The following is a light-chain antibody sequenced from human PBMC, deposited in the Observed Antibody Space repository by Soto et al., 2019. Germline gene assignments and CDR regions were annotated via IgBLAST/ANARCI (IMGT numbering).Light chain of an antibody. Sequence: QSVLTQPPSVSGAPGQRVSISCSGSSSNIGAGFDVHWYQQFPGAAPKLLIYSDVNRPSGVPYRFSASKSGTSASLTITGLQTEDGAHYYCQSYDSGVSASVFGGGTQLTVL. CDR2: SDV. CDR3: QSYDSGVSASV. J-gene: IGLJ2*01. CDR1: SSNIGAGFD. V-gene: IGLV1-40*01.